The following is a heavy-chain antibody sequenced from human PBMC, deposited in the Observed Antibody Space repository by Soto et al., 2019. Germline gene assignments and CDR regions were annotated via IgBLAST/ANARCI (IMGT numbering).Heavy chain of an antibody. Sequence: QVQLQQWGAGLLKPSETLSLTCAVYGGSFSGYYWSWIRQPPGKGLEWIGEINHSGSTNYNPSLKSRVTITVVTSKNHFSLKRSSVTSADTAVYYCARGRRNYYGSGSYYRPNYYYSYMDVWGKGTTVTVSS. V-gene: IGHV4-34*01. CDR1: GGSFSGYY. CDR3: ARGRRNYYGSGSYYRPNYYYSYMDV. J-gene: IGHJ6*03. CDR2: INHSGST. D-gene: IGHD3-10*01.